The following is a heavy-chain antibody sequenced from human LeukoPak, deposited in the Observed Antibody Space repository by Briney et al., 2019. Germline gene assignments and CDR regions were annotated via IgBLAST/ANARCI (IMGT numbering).Heavy chain of an antibody. J-gene: IGHJ4*02. CDR1: GFSFSTYW. Sequence: GESLKISCKGSGFSFSTYWIGWVRQMPGKGLEWMGIIYPGDSDTRYSPSFQGQVTMSADKSISTAYLQWSSLKASDTAMYYCARTQSGATTSGSAYWGQGTLVTVSS. CDR2: IYPGDSDT. CDR3: ARTQSGATTSGSAY. D-gene: IGHD1-26*01. V-gene: IGHV5-51*01.